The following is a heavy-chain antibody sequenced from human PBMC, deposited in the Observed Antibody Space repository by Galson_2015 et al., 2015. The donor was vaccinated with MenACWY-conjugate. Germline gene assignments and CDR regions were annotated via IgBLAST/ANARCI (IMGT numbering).Heavy chain of an antibody. V-gene: IGHV1-69*06. CDR1: GGTFSTYT. D-gene: IGHD4-23*01. Sequence: SVKVSCKASGGTFSTYTFSWVRQAPGQGLEWMGGITPIFNSAKYAKKFQGRLTITADKSTSTAYVELNSLRSDDTAVYYCAREGKSNDYGGNSADYWGQGTLVTVSS. J-gene: IGHJ4*02. CDR2: ITPIFNSA. CDR3: AREGKSNDYGGNSADY.